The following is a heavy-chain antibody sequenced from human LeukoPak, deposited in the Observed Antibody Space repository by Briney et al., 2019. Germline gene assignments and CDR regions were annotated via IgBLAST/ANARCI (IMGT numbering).Heavy chain of an antibody. CDR2: ISGSNGNT. CDR3: ARAGYYYDSSGYYYSPPFDY. Sequence: ASVKVSCKASGYTFTSYGISWVRQAPGQGLEWMGWISGSNGNTNYAQKLQGRVTMTRDTSISTAYMELSRLRSDDTAVYYCARAGYYYDSSGYYYSPPFDYWGQGTLVTVSS. CDR1: GYTFTSYG. J-gene: IGHJ4*02. D-gene: IGHD3-22*01. V-gene: IGHV1-18*01.